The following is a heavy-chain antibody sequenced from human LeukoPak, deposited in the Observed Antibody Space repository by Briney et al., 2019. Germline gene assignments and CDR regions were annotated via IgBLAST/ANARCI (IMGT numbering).Heavy chain of an antibody. Sequence: GGSLRLSCTGSGFNFNMFAMNWVRQAPGQGLEWVSGLSRGGGTTNYADSVKGRFTISRDKSKNMVFLQMNSLRPEDTAVYYCAKEQRIRHCSEGVCMEGYYFDYWGQGPLVTVSS. J-gene: IGHJ4*02. CDR2: LSRGGGTT. CDR3: AKEQRIRHCSEGVCMEGYYFDY. D-gene: IGHD2-8*01. CDR1: GFNFNMFA. V-gene: IGHV3-23*01.